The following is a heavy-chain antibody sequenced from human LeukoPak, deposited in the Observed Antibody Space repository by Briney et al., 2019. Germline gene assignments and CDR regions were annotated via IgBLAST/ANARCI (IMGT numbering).Heavy chain of an antibody. CDR3: ATSQTTSGRYGNAFDI. J-gene: IGHJ3*02. Sequence: QPGGSLRLSCAASGFTFSNYWIHWVRQAPGKGLEWVANIKADGSEKYSVDSVKGRFTISRDNAKNSLYLQMNNLRVEDTAVYFCATSQTTSGRYGNAFDIWGQGTLVTVSS. CDR2: IKADGSEK. CDR1: GFTFSNYW. D-gene: IGHD6-19*01. V-gene: IGHV3-7*01.